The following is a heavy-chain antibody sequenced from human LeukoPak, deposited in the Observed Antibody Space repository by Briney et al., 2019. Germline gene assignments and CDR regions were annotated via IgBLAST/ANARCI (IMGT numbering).Heavy chain of an antibody. Sequence: SETLSLTCAVSDGPFGGYYWTWIRQPPGEGPEWFGEINHLGITNYNPSLKSRVTISVETSKRQFSLKLTSVTAADTAVYYCARGGNVLVVTQKRKKPLALWGQGTRVTVSS. CDR2: INHLGIT. CDR1: DGPFGGYY. J-gene: IGHJ4*02. V-gene: IGHV4-34*01. D-gene: IGHD3-22*01. CDR3: ARGGNVLVVTQKRKKPLAL.